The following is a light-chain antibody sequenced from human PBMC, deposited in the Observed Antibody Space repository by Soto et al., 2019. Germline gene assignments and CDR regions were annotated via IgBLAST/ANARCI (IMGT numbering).Light chain of an antibody. CDR3: QQYSTWPPIT. CDR1: QSVSIH. CDR2: DTS. J-gene: IGKJ5*01. V-gene: IGKV3-15*01. Sequence: ETVMTQSPGTLSVSKGERATLSCRASQSVSIHLAWYQQKPGQAPRLLIYDTSTRATGIPARFSGSGSGTEFTLTISSLQSEDFAVYYCQQYSTWPPITFGQGTRLEI.